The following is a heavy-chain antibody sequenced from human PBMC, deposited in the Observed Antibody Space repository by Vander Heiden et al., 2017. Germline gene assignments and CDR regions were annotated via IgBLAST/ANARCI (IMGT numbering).Heavy chain of an antibody. V-gene: IGHV3-30*18. J-gene: IGHJ6*02. CDR3: AKDTDYGDASYGMDV. Sequence: QVQLVESGGGVVQPGRSLRLSCAAPGFTFSSYGMHWVRQAPGKGLEWVAVISYDGSNKYYADSVKGRFTISRDNSKNTLYLQMNSLRAEDTAVYYCAKDTDYGDASYGMDVWGQGTTVTVSS. CDR1: GFTFSSYG. CDR2: ISYDGSNK. D-gene: IGHD4-17*01.